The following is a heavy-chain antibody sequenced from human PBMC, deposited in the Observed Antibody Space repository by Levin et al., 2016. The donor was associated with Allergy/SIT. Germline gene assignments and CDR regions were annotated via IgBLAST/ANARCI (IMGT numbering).Heavy chain of an antibody. CDR2: ISYGGGGLQ. CDR3: AKELGRQVAREYDF. J-gene: IGHJ4*02. CDR1: GFTVSSKY. D-gene: IGHD5-12*01. Sequence: GESLKISCAASGFTVSSKYMSWVRQAPGKGLEWVAVISYGGGGLQYYADSVKGRFTISRDNSRNTLNLQMNSLRTEDTGIYYCAKELGRQVAREYDFWGQGTLVTVSS. V-gene: IGHV3-30*18.